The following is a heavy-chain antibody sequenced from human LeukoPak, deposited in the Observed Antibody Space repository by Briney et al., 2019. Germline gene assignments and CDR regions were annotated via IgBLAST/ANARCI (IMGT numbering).Heavy chain of an antibody. CDR1: GGSFSGYY. V-gene: IGHV4-34*01. D-gene: IGHD5-12*01. Sequence: SETLSLTCAVYGGSFSGYYWRWIRQPPGKGLEWSRKINHSGSTNYNPSLKSRVTISVDTSKNQFSLKLSSVTAADTAVYYCARSRRWLRFTYGMDVWGQGTTVTVSS. J-gene: IGHJ6*02. CDR2: INHSGST. CDR3: ARSRRWLRFTYGMDV.